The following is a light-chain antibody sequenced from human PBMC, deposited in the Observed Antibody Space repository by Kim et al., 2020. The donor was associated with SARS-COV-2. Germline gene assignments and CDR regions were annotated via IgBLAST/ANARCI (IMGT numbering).Light chain of an antibody. CDR2: EHT. CDR3: QAWDSRTAV. Sequence: VSPGQTATITCSGHDLGDKYVSWYQQKPGQSPILVINEHTKRPSGISERFSGSNSGNTATLTIGRTQAMDEADYYCQAWDSRTAVFGGGTQLTVL. J-gene: IGLJ3*02. CDR1: DLGDKY. V-gene: IGLV3-1*01.